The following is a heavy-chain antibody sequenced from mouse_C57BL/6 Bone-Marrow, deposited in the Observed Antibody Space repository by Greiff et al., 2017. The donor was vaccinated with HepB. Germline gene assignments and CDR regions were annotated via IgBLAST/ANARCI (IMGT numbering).Heavy chain of an antibody. CDR2: IYPGSGNT. Sequence: QVQLQQSGAELVRPGASVKLSCKASGYTFTDYYINWVKQRPGQGLEWIARIYPGSGNTYYNEKFKGKATLTAEKSSSTAYMQLSSLTSEDSAVYFCARFYYGNNWYFDVWGTGTTVTVSS. J-gene: IGHJ1*03. CDR1: GYTFTDYY. D-gene: IGHD2-1*01. V-gene: IGHV1-76*01. CDR3: ARFYYGNNWYFDV.